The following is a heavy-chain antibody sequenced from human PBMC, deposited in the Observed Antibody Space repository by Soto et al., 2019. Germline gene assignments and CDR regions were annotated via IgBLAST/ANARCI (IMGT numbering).Heavy chain of an antibody. CDR3: AREDRILITAVSDI. J-gene: IGHJ6*01. Sequence: GSLSLSCAASGFSFSISPMHWVRQAPGKGPEWVSAVSKRDYKYYSDSVKGRFTISRDNAKSSVSLQMNTLRAANKAVDYWAREDRILITAVSDIWGPGT. CDR1: GFSFSISP. CDR2: VSKRDYK. D-gene: IGHD2-8*01. V-gene: IGHV3-21*01.